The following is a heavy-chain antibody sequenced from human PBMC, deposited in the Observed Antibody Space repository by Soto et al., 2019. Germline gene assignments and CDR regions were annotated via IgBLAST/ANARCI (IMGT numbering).Heavy chain of an antibody. CDR1: GSTFTSSA. CDR3: AGRLVGAALIPVHAFDI. CDR2: IVVGSGNA. D-gene: IGHD2-15*01. V-gene: IGHV1-58*01. Sequence: SLKVSCKASGSTFTSSAVQWVRQARGQRLEWIGWIVVGSGNANYAQKFQERVTITRDMSTSTAYMELSSLRSEDTAGYYCAGRLVGAALIPVHAFDIWGQGXMVPV. J-gene: IGHJ3*02.